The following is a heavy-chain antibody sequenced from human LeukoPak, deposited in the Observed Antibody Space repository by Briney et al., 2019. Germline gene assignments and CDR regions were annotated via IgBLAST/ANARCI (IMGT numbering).Heavy chain of an antibody. D-gene: IGHD2-21*02. Sequence: PGGSLRLSCAASGFIFTTYAMGWVRQAPGKGLEWVSSIKGGGGDPFYADSVKGRFTISRDNSKNTLFLQLSSLRAEDTAVYYCAKGGHDFNPFYWWGQGTLVTVSS. CDR2: IKGGGGDP. CDR3: AKGGHDFNPFYW. J-gene: IGHJ4*02. CDR1: GFIFTTYA. V-gene: IGHV3-23*01.